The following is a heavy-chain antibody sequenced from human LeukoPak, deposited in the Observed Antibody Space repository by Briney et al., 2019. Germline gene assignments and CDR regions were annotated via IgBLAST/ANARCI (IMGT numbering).Heavy chain of an antibody. J-gene: IGHJ4*02. CDR1: GFTFSSYS. V-gene: IGHV3-48*01. D-gene: IGHD6-13*01. CDR2: ISSSSSTI. Sequence: PGGSLRLSCAASGFTFSSYSMNWVRQAPGKGLEWVSYISSSSSTIYYADSVKGRFTISRDNAKNSLYLQMNSLRAEDTAVYYCARVGQQLVSDYWGQGTLVTVSS. CDR3: ARVGQQLVSDY.